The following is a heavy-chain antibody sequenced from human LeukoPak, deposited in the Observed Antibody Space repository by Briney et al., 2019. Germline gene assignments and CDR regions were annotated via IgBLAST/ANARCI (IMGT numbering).Heavy chain of an antibody. D-gene: IGHD6-13*01. J-gene: IGHJ4*02. CDR3: ARDRGSSSWITN. CDR2: IYYSGST. V-gene: IGHV4-59*01. Sequence: SETLFLTCTVCGGSISSYYWSWIRQPPGKGLEWIGYIYYSGSTNYNPSLKSRVTISVDTSKNQFSLKLSSVTAADTAVYYCARDRGSSSWITNWGQGTLVTVSS. CDR1: GGSISSYY.